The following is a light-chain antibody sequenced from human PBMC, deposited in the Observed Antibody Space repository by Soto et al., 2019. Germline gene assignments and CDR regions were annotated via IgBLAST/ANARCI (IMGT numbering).Light chain of an antibody. Sequence: QSVLTQPASVSGSPGQSITISCTGTSSGVGSYNLVSWYQQHPGKAPKLMIYEGSKRPSGASNRFSGSKSGNTASLTISGLQAEDEADYYCCSYAGSSTFSYVFGTGTKVTVL. V-gene: IGLV2-23*03. CDR3: CSYAGSSTFSYV. CDR2: EGS. J-gene: IGLJ1*01. CDR1: SSGVGSYNL.